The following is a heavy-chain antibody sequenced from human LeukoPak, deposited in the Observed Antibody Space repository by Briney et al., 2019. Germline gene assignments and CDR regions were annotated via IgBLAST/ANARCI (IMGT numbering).Heavy chain of an antibody. CDR3: ARDKGYHFDF. D-gene: IGHD6-13*01. CDR2: IHYTGST. J-gene: IGHJ4*02. CDR1: GASISSYC. V-gene: IGHV4-59*01. Sequence: SETLSLTCTVSGASISSYCWNWIRQPPGRGLEWIGNIHYTGSTNYPPSLKSRVSRSLATSKNQFSLRLSSVTAADTAVYYCARDKGYHFDFWGQGTLVTVSS.